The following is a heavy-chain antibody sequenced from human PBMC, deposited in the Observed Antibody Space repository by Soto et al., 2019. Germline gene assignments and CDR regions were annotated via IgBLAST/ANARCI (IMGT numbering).Heavy chain of an antibody. Sequence: EVQLEESGGTWVQPGGSLRLSCAASGFDASVNFMTWVRQAPGKGLEWVSAINNAYSTFYADSVEGRFTISRDNSKNTVYLQVSSLRVEDTAMYYCVRENYYYGMDVWGQGTAVTVSS. CDR2: INNAYST. V-gene: IGHV3-66*01. J-gene: IGHJ6*02. CDR3: VRENYYYGMDV. CDR1: GFDASVNF.